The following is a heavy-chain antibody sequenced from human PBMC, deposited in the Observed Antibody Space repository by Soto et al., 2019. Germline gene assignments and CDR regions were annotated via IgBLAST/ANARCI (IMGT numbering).Heavy chain of an antibody. V-gene: IGHV3-33*01. J-gene: IGHJ4*02. CDR1: GFTFSSYG. Sequence: QVQLVESGGGVVQPGRSLRLSCAAPGFTFSSYGMHWVRQAPGKGLEWVAVIWYDGSNKYYADSVKGRFTISRDNSKNTLYLQMNSLRAEDTAVYYCARDSYGVDYWGQGTLVTVSS. CDR3: ARDSYGVDY. CDR2: IWYDGSNK. D-gene: IGHD1-26*01.